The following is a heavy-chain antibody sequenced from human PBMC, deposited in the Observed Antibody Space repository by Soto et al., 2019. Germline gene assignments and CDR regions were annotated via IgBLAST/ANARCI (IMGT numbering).Heavy chain of an antibody. D-gene: IGHD2-2*01. CDR3: AGRRFETYRESYHTLSLDV. CDR1: GDTFTRYT. J-gene: IGHJ6*02. CDR2: STPAFGTA. Sequence: QVVLVQSGAEVKEPGSSVKVSCKLSGDTFTRYTISWVRQAPGDGLEWMGWSTPAFGTASYAQNCQGRVSLSAAASTTTAYMELSSLRSDDTALYYCAGRRFETYRESYHTLSLDVGAQGTTVTVSS. V-gene: IGHV1-69*01.